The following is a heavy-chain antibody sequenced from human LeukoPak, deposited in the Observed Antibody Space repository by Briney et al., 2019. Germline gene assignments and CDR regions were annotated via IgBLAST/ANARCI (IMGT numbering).Heavy chain of an antibody. D-gene: IGHD5-24*01. Sequence: PGASLRLSCAASGFTFNIHAMDWVRQAPGKGLEWVSSISGIGISIYYADSVKGRFTISRDNSKNTVSLQMNRLIAEDRAVYYCANDMHGYDRPVDYWGRGTQVTVSS. V-gene: IGHV3-23*01. CDR3: ANDMHGYDRPVDY. CDR2: ISGIGISI. J-gene: IGHJ4*02. CDR1: GFTFNIHA.